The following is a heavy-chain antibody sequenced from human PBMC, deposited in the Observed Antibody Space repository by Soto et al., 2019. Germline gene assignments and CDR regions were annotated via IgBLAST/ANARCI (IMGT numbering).Heavy chain of an antibody. CDR3: ASSPSDTAMVYFDY. CDR1: GGSISSYY. Sequence: QVQLQESGPGLVKPSETLSLTCTVSGGSISSYYWSWIRQPPGKGLEWIGYIYYSGSTNYNPPLKSRVTISVDTSKNHFSLKLSSVTAADTAVYYCASSPSDTAMVYFDYWGQGTLVTVSS. CDR2: IYYSGST. D-gene: IGHD5-18*01. V-gene: IGHV4-59*01. J-gene: IGHJ4*02.